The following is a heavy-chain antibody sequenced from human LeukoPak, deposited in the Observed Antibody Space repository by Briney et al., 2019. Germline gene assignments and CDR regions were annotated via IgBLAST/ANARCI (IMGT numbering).Heavy chain of an antibody. V-gene: IGHV1-69*06. J-gene: IGHJ5*02. Sequence: SVKVSCKASGYTFTGYYMHWVRQAPGQGLEWMGGIIPIFGTANYAQKFQGRVTITADKSTSTAYMELSSLRSEDTAVYYCARRPYSRGIYNWFDPWGQGTLVTVSS. CDR2: IIPIFGTA. CDR3: ARRPYSRGIYNWFDP. D-gene: IGHD4-11*01. CDR1: GYTFTGYY.